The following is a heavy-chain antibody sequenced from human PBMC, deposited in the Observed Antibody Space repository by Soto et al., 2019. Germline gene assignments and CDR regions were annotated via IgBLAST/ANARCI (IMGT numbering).Heavy chain of an antibody. Sequence: PGGSLRLSCAASGFTFDDYAMHWVRQAPGKGLEWVSGISWNSGSIGYADSVKGRFTISRDNAKNSLYLQMNSLRAEDTALYYCVPGPHGGCISTSCYLFGFHSGMDVCGEGTTVTLSS. V-gene: IGHV3-9*01. D-gene: IGHD2-2*01. J-gene: IGHJ6*04. CDR1: GFTFDDYA. CDR3: VPGPHGGCISTSCYLFGFHSGMDV. CDR2: ISWNSGSI.